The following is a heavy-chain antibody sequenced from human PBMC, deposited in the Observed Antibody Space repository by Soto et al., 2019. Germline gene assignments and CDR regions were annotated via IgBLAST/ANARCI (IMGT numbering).Heavy chain of an antibody. CDR3: AASPLYRFGFLGFDY. V-gene: IGHV3-33*01. CDR1: GFTFSSYG. CDR2: IWYDGSNK. Sequence: QVQLVESGGGVVQPGRSLRLSCAASGFTFSSYGMHWVRQAPGKGLEWVAVIWYDGSNKYYADSVKGRFTISRDNSKNTLYLQMNSLRAEDTAVYYCAASPLYRFGFLGFDYWGQGTLVTVCS. D-gene: IGHD2-2*02. J-gene: IGHJ4*02.